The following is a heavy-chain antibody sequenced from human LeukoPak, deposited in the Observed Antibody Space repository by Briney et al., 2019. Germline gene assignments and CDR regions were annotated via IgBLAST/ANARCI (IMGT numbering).Heavy chain of an antibody. V-gene: IGHV1-69*05. CDR2: IIPIFGTP. CDR3: ARGGRKRVPAATTTDYYYYMDV. J-gene: IGHJ6*03. D-gene: IGHD2-2*01. CDR1: GGTFSTYT. Sequence: GASVKVSCKASGGTFSTYTINWVRQAPGQGLEWMGRIIPIFGTPNYAQKFQGRVTITTDESTTTAYMELSSLRSEDTAVYYCARGGRKRVPAATTTDYYYYMDVWGKGTTVTVSS.